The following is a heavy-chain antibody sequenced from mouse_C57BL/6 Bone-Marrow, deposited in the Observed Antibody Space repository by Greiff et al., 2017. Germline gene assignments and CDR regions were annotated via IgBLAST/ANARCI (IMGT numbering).Heavy chain of an antibody. CDR1: GYTFTDYY. CDR3: ANWYFDV. J-gene: IGHJ1*03. CDR2: IYPGSGNT. Sequence: QVQLQQSGAELVRPGASVKLSCKASGYTFTDYYINWVKQRPGQGLEWIARIYPGSGNTYYNEKFKGKATLTAEKSSSTAYMQISSLTSEDSAVYFCANWYFDVWGTGTTVTVSS. V-gene: IGHV1-76*01.